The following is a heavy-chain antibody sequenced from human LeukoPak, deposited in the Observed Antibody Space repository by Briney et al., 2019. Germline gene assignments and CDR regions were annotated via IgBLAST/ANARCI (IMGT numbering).Heavy chain of an antibody. V-gene: IGHV3-7*01. CDR2: IKKDGSEK. D-gene: IGHD3-9*01. CDR3: ARPSRRYFDWLLYSFDY. CDR1: GFTFSSYW. J-gene: IGHJ4*02. Sequence: GGSLRLSCAASGFTFSSYWMSWVRQAPGKGLEWVANIKKDGSEKYYVDSVKGRFTISRDNAKNSLYLQMNSLRAEDTAVYYCARPSRRYFDWLLYSFDYWGQGTLVTVSS.